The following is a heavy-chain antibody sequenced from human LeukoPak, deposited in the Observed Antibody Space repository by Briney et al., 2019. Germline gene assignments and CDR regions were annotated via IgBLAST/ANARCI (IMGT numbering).Heavy chain of an antibody. D-gene: IGHD3-10*01. CDR3: AELGITMIGGV. J-gene: IGHJ6*04. V-gene: IGHV3-48*03. CDR2: ISSSGSTI. CDR1: GFTFSSYE. Sequence: GGSLRLSCAASGFTFSSYEMNWVRQAPGKGLEWVSYISSSGSTIYYADPVRGRFTISRNNAKNSLHLQMNSLRADDTAVYYCAELGITMIGGVWGKETRVTISS.